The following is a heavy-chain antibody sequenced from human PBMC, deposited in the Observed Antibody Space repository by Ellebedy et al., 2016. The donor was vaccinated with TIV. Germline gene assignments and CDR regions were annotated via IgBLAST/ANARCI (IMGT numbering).Heavy chain of an antibody. CDR3: ARTRGYSGYDSYGMDV. Sequence: AASVKVSCKASGYTFTGYYMHWVRHAPGQGLEWMGWINPNSGGTNYAQKFQGRVTMTRDTSISTAYMELSRLRSDDTAVYYCARTRGYSGYDSYGMDVWGQGTTVTVSS. J-gene: IGHJ6*02. D-gene: IGHD5-12*01. V-gene: IGHV1-2*02. CDR1: GYTFTGYY. CDR2: INPNSGGT.